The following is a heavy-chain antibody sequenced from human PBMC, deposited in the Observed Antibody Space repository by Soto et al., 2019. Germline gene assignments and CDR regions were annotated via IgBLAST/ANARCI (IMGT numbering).Heavy chain of an antibody. Sequence: SETLSLTCTVSGGSISDYYCSWIRQPPGKGLEWIGYISYSGSTNYKPSLKSRVTISLDTSKKQFSLKLSSVTAADTAVYYCARDRYNWNDVGAFDIRGQGTMVTVSS. D-gene: IGHD1-1*01. J-gene: IGHJ3*02. CDR3: ARDRYNWNDVGAFDI. CDR1: GGSISDYY. CDR2: ISYSGST. V-gene: IGHV4-59*01.